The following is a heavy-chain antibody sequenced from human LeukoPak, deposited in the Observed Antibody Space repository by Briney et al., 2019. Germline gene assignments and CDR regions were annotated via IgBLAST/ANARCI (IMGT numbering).Heavy chain of an antibody. J-gene: IGHJ4*02. CDR2: IIPILGTA. D-gene: IGHD6-19*01. CDR3: ARGLSSGWMVDY. CDR1: GGTFSSYA. V-gene: IGHV1-69*13. Sequence: SVKVSCKASGGTFSSYAISWVRQAPGQGLAWMGGIIPILGTANYAQKFQGRVTITADESTSTAYMELSSLRSEDTVVYYCARGLSSGWMVDYWGQGTLVTVSS.